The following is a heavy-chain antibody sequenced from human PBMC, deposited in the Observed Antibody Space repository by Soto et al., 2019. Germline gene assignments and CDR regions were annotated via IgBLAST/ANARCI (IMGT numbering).Heavy chain of an antibody. CDR3: ARVSSDWFDP. CDR1: GDPLNTGGYY. CDR2: IYYSGNT. D-gene: IGHD3-10*01. V-gene: IGHV4-31*03. Sequence: SETLSLTCTVSGDPLNTGGYYWSWIRHLPGKGLEWLGYIYYSGNTYYNPSLKGRVNISGDMSKKQFSLRLSSVTAAGTAVYHCARVSSDWFDPWGPGIQVTVSS. J-gene: IGHJ5*02.